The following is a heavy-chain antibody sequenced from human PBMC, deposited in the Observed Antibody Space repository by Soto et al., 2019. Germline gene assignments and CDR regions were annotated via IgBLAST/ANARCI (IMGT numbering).Heavy chain of an antibody. CDR2: IIPIFGTA. CDR3: ARAQIVVVVDATPYYYGMDG. CDR1: GGTFSSYA. Sequence: ASVKVSCKASGGTFSSYAISWVRQAPGQGLEWMGGIIPIFGTANYAQKFQGRVTITADKSTSTAYMELSSLRSEDTAVYYCARAQIVVVVDATPYYYGMDGWGQGNTVTVSS. J-gene: IGHJ6*02. D-gene: IGHD2-15*01. V-gene: IGHV1-69*06.